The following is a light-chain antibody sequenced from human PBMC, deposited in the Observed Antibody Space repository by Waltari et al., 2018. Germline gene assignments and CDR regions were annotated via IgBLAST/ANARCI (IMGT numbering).Light chain of an antibody. J-gene: IGKJ4*01. CDR3: QQHHSAPLT. Sequence: DFVMTQSPDSLAVSLGERATINCRSSQSVLSNNQNYLAWYQQKPGQPPKLLIYWASTRASGVPDRFGGGGSGTDFTHTISSLQAEDVACYYCQQHHSAPLTFGGGTKVEI. CDR2: WAS. CDR1: QSVLSNNQNY. V-gene: IGKV4-1*01.